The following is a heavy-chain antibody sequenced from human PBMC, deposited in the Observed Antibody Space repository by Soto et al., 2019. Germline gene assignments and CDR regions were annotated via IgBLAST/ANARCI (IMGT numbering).Heavy chain of an antibody. V-gene: IGHV1-3*01. D-gene: IGHD2-2*01. CDR2: LNAGNGNT. CDR1: GYTLTNYA. J-gene: IGHJ5*02. Sequence: ASVKVSCKASGYTLTNYAMHWVRQAPGQRFEWMGWLNAGNGNTKYSQKFQGTVTITRDTSTSTAYMDLRSLTSDDTAVYYCARVIPGVEAWFDPWGQGTLVTVSS. CDR3: ARVIPGVEAWFDP.